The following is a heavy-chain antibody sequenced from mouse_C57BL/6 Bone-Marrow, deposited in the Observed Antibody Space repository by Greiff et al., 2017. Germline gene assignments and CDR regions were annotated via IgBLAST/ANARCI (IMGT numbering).Heavy chain of an antibody. CDR3: TGHGGQLRAPSYCYSMDY. V-gene: IGHV1-15*01. J-gene: IGHJ4*01. D-gene: IGHD3-2*02. CDR2: IDPETGGT. CDR1: GYTFTDYE. Sequence: VQLVESGAELVRPGASVTLSCKASGYTFTDYEMHWVKQTPVHGLEWIGAIDPETGGTAYNQKFKGKAILTADKSSSTAYLERRSLTSEDSAVYYCTGHGGQLRAPSYCYSMDYWGQGTSVTVSS.